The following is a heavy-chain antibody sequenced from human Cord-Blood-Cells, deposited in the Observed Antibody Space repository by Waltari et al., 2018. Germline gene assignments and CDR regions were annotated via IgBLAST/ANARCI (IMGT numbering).Heavy chain of an antibody. V-gene: IGHV1-2*06. CDR3: ARDGWEYQLLPLGY. CDR2: INPNSGGT. D-gene: IGHD2-2*01. Sequence: QVQLVQSGAEVKKPGDSVKVSCKASGYTFTGYYMNWVGQAPGQGLEWMRQINPNSGGTNYAQKFQGRVTMTSDTSISTAYMERSRLRSDDTAVYYCARDGWEYQLLPLGYWGQGTLVTVSS. J-gene: IGHJ4*02. CDR1: GYTFTGYY.